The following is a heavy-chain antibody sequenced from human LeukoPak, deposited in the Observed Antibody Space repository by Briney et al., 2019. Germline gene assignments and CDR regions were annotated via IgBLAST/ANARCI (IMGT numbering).Heavy chain of an antibody. CDR2: INPNSGGT. D-gene: IGHD6-13*01. Sequence: VASVKVSCKASGYTFTGYYMRWVRQAPGQGLEWMGWINPNSGGTNYAQKFQGRVTMTRDTSISTAYMEMSRLRSDDTAEYYCARDDSSSWYSDDAFDIWGQGTMVTVSS. CDR3: ARDDSSSWYSDDAFDI. CDR1: GYTFTGYY. J-gene: IGHJ3*02. V-gene: IGHV1-2*02.